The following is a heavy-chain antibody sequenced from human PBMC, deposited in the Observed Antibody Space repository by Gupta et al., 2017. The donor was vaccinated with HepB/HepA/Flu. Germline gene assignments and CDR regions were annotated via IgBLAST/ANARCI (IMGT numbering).Heavy chain of an antibody. CDR2: IDNRGGIT. D-gene: IGHD3-9*01. V-gene: IGHV3-23*04. J-gene: IGHJ5*02. Sequence: VASGGSQVQPGASLRLSCEASGFIFRTYAMSWVRQPAGKRPEWIATIDNRGGITYYAESVKGRFTVSRETSKNTLFVHLEMNSLRVEDSAIYSCAKVPTSYYDAGWFAPWGQGTRVTVSS. CDR1: GFIFRTYA. CDR3: AKVPTSYYDAGWFAP.